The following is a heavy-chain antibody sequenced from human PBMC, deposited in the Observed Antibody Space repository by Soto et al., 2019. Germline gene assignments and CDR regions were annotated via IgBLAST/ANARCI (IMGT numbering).Heavy chain of an antibody. J-gene: IGHJ5*01. Sequence: QVQLQESGPGLVQPSQTLSLTCTVSGASISSGGFYWSWIRQFPGKGLEWIGSIDYRGRTFYNPSLKSRATISRDTSKSQFSLNVNAVTAADTAVFYCARVSAAGTSWFDSWGQGTLVTVS. CDR3: ARVSAAGTSWFDS. CDR1: GASISSGGFY. CDR2: IDYRGRT. D-gene: IGHD6-13*01. V-gene: IGHV4-31*03.